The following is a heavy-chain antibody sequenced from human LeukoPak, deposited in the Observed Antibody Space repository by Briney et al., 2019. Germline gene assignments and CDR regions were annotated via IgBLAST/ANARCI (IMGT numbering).Heavy chain of an antibody. J-gene: IGHJ3*02. V-gene: IGHV1-69*05. D-gene: IGHD3-22*01. CDR1: GGTLSSYA. Sequence: SVKVSCKASGGTLSSYAISWVRQAPGQGLEWMGGIIPIFGTANYAQKFQGRVTITTDESTSTAYMELSSLRSEDTAVYYCARERTYYYDSSGLSAFDIWGQGTMVTVSS. CDR3: ARERTYYYDSSGLSAFDI. CDR2: IIPIFGTA.